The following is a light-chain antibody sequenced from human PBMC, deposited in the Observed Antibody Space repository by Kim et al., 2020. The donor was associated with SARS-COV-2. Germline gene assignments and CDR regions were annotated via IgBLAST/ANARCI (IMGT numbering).Light chain of an antibody. CDR3: SSYASSISWV. Sequence: GQSYTISCTGTRSDVGGYNYVSWYQQHPGKAPKLMIYDVNNRPSGISNRFSGSKSGNTASLTISGLQAEDEADYYCSSYASSISWVFGGGTKVTVL. CDR2: DVN. V-gene: IGLV2-14*03. J-gene: IGLJ3*02. CDR1: RSDVGGYNY.